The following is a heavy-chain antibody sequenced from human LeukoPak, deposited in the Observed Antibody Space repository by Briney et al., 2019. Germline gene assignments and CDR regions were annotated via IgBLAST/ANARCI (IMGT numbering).Heavy chain of an antibody. CDR3: ARHKQQAPANWFDP. CDR1: GGSISSSSYY. V-gene: IGHV4-39*01. CDR2: IYYSGST. Sequence: PSETLSLTCTVSGGSISSSSYYWGWIRQPPGKGLEWIGSIYYSGSTYYNPPLTSRVTISVDTSKNQFSLKLSSVTAADTAVYYCARHKQQAPANWFDPWGQGTLVTVSS. J-gene: IGHJ5*02. D-gene: IGHD2-8*01.